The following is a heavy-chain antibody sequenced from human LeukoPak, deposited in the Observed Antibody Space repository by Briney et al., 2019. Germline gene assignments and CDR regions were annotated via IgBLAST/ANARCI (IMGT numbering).Heavy chain of an antibody. J-gene: IGHJ4*02. CDR2: IRSETDGETT. CDR1: GFSFSYAW. V-gene: IGHV3-15*01. D-gene: IGHD3-10*01. Sequence: GGSLRLSCVASGFSFSYAWMSWVRQAPGKGLQWIGHIRSETDGETTDYAAAVQGRFTISRDDSKKMLYLEMNSLTTEDTAVYYCTTDLNQRLKWFGNPLDHWGRGTPVTVSS. CDR3: TTDLNQRLKWFGNPLDH.